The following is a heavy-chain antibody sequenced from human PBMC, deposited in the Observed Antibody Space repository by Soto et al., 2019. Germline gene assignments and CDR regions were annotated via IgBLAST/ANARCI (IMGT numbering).Heavy chain of an antibody. V-gene: IGHV3-49*03. D-gene: IGHD6-13*01. CDR2: IRSKAYGGTT. J-gene: IGHJ6*02. Sequence: GGSLRLSCTSSGFTFGDYAMSWFRQAPGKGLEWVGFIRSKAYGGTTEYAASVKGRFTISRDDSKSIAYLQMNSLKTEDTAVYYCTSQYSSSWYNDYYYGMDVWGQGTTVTVSS. CDR3: TSQYSSSWYNDYYYGMDV. CDR1: GFTFGDYA.